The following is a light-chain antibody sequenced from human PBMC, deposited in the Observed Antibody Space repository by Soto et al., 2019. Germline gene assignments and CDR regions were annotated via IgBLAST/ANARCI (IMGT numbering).Light chain of an antibody. CDR1: QSVSSDF. CDR3: QQDGSSPS. V-gene: IGKV3-20*01. Sequence: EIVLTQSPGTLSLSPGERATLSCRASQSVSSDFLAWYQQKPGQAPSLLIYGASSMATGIPDRFSGSGSGTDFTLTISRLEPEDFAVYYCQQDGSSPSFGQGTKVDIK. CDR2: GAS. J-gene: IGKJ1*01.